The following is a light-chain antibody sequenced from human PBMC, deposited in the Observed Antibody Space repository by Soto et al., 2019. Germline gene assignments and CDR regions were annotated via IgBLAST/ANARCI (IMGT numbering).Light chain of an antibody. CDR3: ISYTSSSTWV. CDR2: EVS. Sequence: QSALTQPAPVSGSPGQSITISCTGTSSDVGGYNYVSWYQQHPGTAPKLMIYEVSNRPSGVSDRFSGSRSGNTASLTISGLQAEDESDYYCISYTSSSTWVFGGGTKVTVL. CDR1: SSDVGGYNY. V-gene: IGLV2-14*01. J-gene: IGLJ3*02.